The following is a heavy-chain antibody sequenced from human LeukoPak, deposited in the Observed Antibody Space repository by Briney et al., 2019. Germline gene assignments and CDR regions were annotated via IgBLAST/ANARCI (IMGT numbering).Heavy chain of an antibody. CDR2: ISGSGGST. D-gene: IGHD4-17*01. V-gene: IGHV3-23*01. J-gene: IGHJ4*02. Sequence: HTGGSLRLSCAASGFTFSSYAMSWVRQAPGKGLEWVSAISGSGGSTYYADSVKGRLTISRDNSKNTLYLQMNSLRAEDTAVYYCARGEYGEGVDYWGQGTLVTVSS. CDR3: ARGEYGEGVDY. CDR1: GFTFSSYA.